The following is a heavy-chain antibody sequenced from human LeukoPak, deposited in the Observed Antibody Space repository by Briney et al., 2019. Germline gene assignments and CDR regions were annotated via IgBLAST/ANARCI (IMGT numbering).Heavy chain of an antibody. J-gene: IGHJ4*02. Sequence: SETLSLTCAVYGGSFSGYYWSWIRRPPGKGLEWIGEINHSGSTNYNPSLKSRVTISVDTSKNHFSLKLSSVTAADTAVYYCARDFRGGYDFWSGYYTPYYFDYWGQGTLVTVSS. CDR2: INHSGST. CDR3: ARDFRGGYDFWSGYYTPYYFDY. CDR1: GGSFSGYY. D-gene: IGHD3-3*01. V-gene: IGHV4-34*01.